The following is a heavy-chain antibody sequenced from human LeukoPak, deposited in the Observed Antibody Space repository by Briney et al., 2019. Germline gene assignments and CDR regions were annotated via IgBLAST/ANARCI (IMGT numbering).Heavy chain of an antibody. Sequence: GGSLRLSCAASGFTFSSYSMSCVRQAPGKGLEWVSSISSSGGNTYYPDSVKGRFTISRDNSKNTMYLQMNSLRAEDTAVYYCAKDRPTWPIDYWGQGTLVTVSS. CDR2: ISSSGGNT. CDR3: AKDRPTWPIDY. J-gene: IGHJ4*02. CDR1: GFTFSSYS. V-gene: IGHV3-23*01. D-gene: IGHD5-12*01.